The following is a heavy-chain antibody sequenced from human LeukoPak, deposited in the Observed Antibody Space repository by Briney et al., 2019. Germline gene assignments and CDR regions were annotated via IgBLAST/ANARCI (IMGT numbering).Heavy chain of an antibody. CDR1: GFTFSGHA. CDR2: ISYDGINK. J-gene: IGHJ4*02. D-gene: IGHD3-9*01. Sequence: GRSLRLSCAASGFTFSGHAIYWVRQAPGKGLEWVAGISYDGINKYYADSVKGRFTISRDNSKNTLYLQMNSLRAEDTAVYYCAKDLYYDLVMGTFDHWGRGTLVTVSS. CDR3: AKDLYYDLVMGTFDH. V-gene: IGHV3-30-3*01.